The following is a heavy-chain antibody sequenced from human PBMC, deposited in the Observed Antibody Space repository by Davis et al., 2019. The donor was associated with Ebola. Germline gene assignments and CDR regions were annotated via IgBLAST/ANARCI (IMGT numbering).Heavy chain of an antibody. Sequence: GESLKISCAASGFTFYNYAMTWVRQAPGKGLEWVSVISGSGGSTYYADSVKGRFTISRDNSKNTLYLQMNRLRAEDTAVYYCAKGLGPEYCSGGSCYSSHYYYYGMDVWGQGTTVTVSS. CDR2: ISGSGGST. D-gene: IGHD2-15*01. CDR1: GFTFYNYA. V-gene: IGHV3-23*01. CDR3: AKGLGPEYCSGGSCYSSHYYYYGMDV. J-gene: IGHJ6*02.